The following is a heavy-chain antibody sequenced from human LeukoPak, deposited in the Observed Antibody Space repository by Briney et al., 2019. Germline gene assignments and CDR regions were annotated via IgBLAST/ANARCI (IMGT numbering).Heavy chain of an antibody. CDR1: GYTFTGYY. D-gene: IGHD3-10*01. CDR2: INPNSGGT. V-gene: IGHV1-2*02. CDR3: ARVIGFGELSLGY. Sequence: WASVKVSCKASGYTFTGYYMHWVRQAPGQGLEWMGWINPNSGGTNYAQKFQGRVTMTRDTSINTAYMELTSLRSDDTAVYYCARVIGFGELSLGYWGQGTLVTVSS. J-gene: IGHJ4*02.